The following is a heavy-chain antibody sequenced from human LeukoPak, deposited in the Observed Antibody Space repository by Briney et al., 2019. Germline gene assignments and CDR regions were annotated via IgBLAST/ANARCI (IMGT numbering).Heavy chain of an antibody. V-gene: IGHV4-39*01. Sequence: SETLCLTCTVSGGSTSSSNYYWGWIRQPPGKGLEWIGNIYYSGSTYYNPSFKSRLTISVDTSKNQFSLKLSSVTAADTAVYYCASLRTGDFDYWGQGALVTVSS. D-gene: IGHD3-10*01. CDR1: GGSTSSSNYY. CDR3: ASLRTGDFDY. J-gene: IGHJ4*02. CDR2: IYYSGST.